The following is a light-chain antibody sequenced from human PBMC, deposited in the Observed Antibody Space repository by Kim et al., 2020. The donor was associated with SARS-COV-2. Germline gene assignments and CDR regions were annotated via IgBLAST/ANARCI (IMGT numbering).Light chain of an antibody. Sequence: QSALTQPASVSGSPGQSITISCTGTSSDVGAHNYVSWYQQHPGKAPKLMIYDVSNRPSGVSNRFSGSKSGNTASLTISGLQAEDEADYYCSSIAGSITWVFGGGTQLTVL. J-gene: IGLJ3*02. CDR3: SSIAGSITWV. CDR2: DVS. V-gene: IGLV2-14*03. CDR1: SSDVGAHNY.